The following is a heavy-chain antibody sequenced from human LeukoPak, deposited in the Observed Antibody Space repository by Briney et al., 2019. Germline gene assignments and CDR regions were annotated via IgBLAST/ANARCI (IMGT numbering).Heavy chain of an antibody. V-gene: IGHV3-7*03. Sequence: GGSLRLSCAASGFTFSSYWMTWVRQAPGKGLEWVANIKQDGSGKYYVASVKGRFTISRDNAKNSLYLQMNSLRAEDTALYYCAKDLYSGYDYGIDYWGQGTLVTVSS. CDR1: GFTFSSYW. D-gene: IGHD5-12*01. CDR2: IKQDGSGK. J-gene: IGHJ4*02. CDR3: AKDLYSGYDYGIDY.